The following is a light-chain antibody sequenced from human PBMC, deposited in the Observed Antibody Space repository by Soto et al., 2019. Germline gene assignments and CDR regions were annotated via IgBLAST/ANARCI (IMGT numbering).Light chain of an antibody. CDR1: SSDVGGYNN. V-gene: IGLV2-14*01. CDR3: SSYRHRDTLV. J-gene: IGLJ2*01. Sequence: QSALTQPASVSGSPGQSITISCTGTSSDVGGYNNVSWYQQRPGKAPKLMVYEVTNRPSGVSNRFSGSKSGNTASLTISGLQAEDEADYYCSSYRHRDTLVFGGGTKVTVL. CDR2: EVT.